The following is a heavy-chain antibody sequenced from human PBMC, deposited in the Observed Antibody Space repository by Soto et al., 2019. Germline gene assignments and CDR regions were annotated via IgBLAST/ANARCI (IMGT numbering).Heavy chain of an antibody. V-gene: IGHV4-30-4*01. CDR1: GGSISSDYYY. Sequence: HVQLQASGPGLVKPSQTLSLTCTVSGGSISSDYYYTSWIRQPPGKGLEWLAFIYYTGSTYYTPSLKSRLTISIDPSKTQFSRSLRSVTAADTAVYFCATVSAHDFAYWCQGTRVTVSS. D-gene: IGHD6-19*01. CDR3: ATVSAHDFAY. CDR2: IYYTGST. J-gene: IGHJ4*02.